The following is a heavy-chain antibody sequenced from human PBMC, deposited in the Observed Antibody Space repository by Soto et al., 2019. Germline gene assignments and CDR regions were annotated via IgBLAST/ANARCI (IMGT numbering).Heavy chain of an antibody. J-gene: IGHJ2*01. Sequence: QVQLVESGGGVVQPGRSLRLSCAASGFTFSSYGMHWVRQAPGKGLEWVAVISYDGSNKYYADSVKGRFTISRDNSKNTLDLQMNSLRAEDTAVYYCAKDATVAYHWYFDLWGRGTLVTVSS. CDR2: ISYDGSNK. CDR1: GFTFSSYG. V-gene: IGHV3-30*18. CDR3: AKDATVAYHWYFDL. D-gene: IGHD4-17*01.